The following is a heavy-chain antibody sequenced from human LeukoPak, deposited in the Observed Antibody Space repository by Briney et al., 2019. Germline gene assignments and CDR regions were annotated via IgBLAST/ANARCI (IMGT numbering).Heavy chain of an antibody. CDR2: IIPIFGTA. CDR1: GYTFTSYA. V-gene: IGHV1-69*13. D-gene: IGHD5-18*01. CDR3: ARGRIVSGYSYGYVPFDY. J-gene: IGHJ4*02. Sequence: ASVKVSCKASGYTFTSYAISWVRQAPGQGLEWMGGIIPIFGTANYAQKFQGRVTITADESTSTAYMELSSLRSEDTAVYYCARGRIVSGYSYGYVPFDYWGQGTLVTVSS.